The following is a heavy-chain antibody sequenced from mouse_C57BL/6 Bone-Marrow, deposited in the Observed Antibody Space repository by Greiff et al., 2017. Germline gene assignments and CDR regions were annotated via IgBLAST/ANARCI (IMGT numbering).Heavy chain of an antibody. V-gene: IGHV5-4*03. CDR2: ISDGGSYT. J-gene: IGHJ3*01. CDR1: GFTFSSYA. D-gene: IGHD2-4*01. CDR3: ASDGGLRRSFAY. Sequence: EVNVVESGGGLVKPGGSLKLSCAASGFTFSSYAMSWVRQTPEKRLEWVATISDGGSYTYYPDNVKGRFTISIDNAKNNLYLQMSHLKSEDTAMYYCASDGGLRRSFAYWGQGTLVTVSA.